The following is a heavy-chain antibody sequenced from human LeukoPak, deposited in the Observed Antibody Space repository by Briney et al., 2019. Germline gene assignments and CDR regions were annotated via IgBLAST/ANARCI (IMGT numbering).Heavy chain of an antibody. CDR1: GGSISSSSYY. Sequence: SETLSLTCTVSGGSISSSSYYWGWIRQPPGKGLEWIGSIYYSGSTYYNPSPKSRVTISVDTSKNQFSLKLSSVTAADTAVYYCARGLAAAGAYYYYYGMDVWGQGTTVTVSS. CDR3: ARGLAAAGAYYYYYGMDV. D-gene: IGHD6-13*01. V-gene: IGHV4-39*07. J-gene: IGHJ6*02. CDR2: IYYSGST.